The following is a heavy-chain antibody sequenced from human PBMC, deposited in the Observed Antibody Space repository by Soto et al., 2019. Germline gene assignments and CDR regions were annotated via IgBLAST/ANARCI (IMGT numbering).Heavy chain of an antibody. CDR2: IWYDGSNK. V-gene: IGHV3-33*01. CDR3: AREKVPATIVRANWIDP. D-gene: IGHD2-2*01. Sequence: GGSLRLSCAASGFTFSSYGMHWVRQAPGKGLEWVAVIWYDGSNKYYADSVKGRFTISRDNSKNTLYLQMNSLRAEDTAVYYCAREKVPATIVRANWIDPWGQGTLVTVSS. CDR1: GFTFSSYG. J-gene: IGHJ5*02.